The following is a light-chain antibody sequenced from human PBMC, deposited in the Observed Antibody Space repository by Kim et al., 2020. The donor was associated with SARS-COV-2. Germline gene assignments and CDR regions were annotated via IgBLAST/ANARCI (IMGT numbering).Light chain of an antibody. CDR3: ETWDSKTHWV. Sequence: SVKLTCTLSSGHSSYIIAWHQQQPGKAPRYLMKLEGSGSYNKGSGVPDRFSGSSSGADRYLIISNLQSEDEADYYCETWDSKTHWVFGGGTQLTVL. CDR2: LEGSGSY. V-gene: IGLV4-60*03. CDR1: SGHSSYI. J-gene: IGLJ3*02.